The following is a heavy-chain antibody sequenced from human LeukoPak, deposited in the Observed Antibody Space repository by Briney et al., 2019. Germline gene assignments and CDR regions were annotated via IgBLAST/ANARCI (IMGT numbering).Heavy chain of an antibody. Sequence: SETLSLTCTVSGGSISSGDYYWSWIRQPPGKGLEWIGYIYYSGSTYHNPSLKSRVTISVDTSKNQFSLKLSSVTAADTAVYYCARVLRYFDWLRTTRPYGMDVWGQGTTVTVSS. D-gene: IGHD3-9*01. CDR3: ARVLRYFDWLRTTRPYGMDV. CDR1: GGSISSGDYY. V-gene: IGHV4-30-4*01. J-gene: IGHJ6*02. CDR2: IYYSGST.